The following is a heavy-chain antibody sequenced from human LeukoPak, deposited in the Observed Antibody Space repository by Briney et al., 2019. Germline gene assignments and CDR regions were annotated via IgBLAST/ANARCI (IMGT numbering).Heavy chain of an antibody. D-gene: IGHD3/OR15-3a*01. CDR3: AKDLGLYVPNYMDV. Sequence: GGSLRLSCAASGFTFSSYAMSWVRQAPGKGLEWVSDISGSGGSTYYADSVKGRFTISRDNSKNTLYLQMNSLRAEDTAVYYCAKDLGLYVPNYMDVWGKGTTVTVSS. V-gene: IGHV3-23*01. J-gene: IGHJ6*03. CDR2: ISGSGGST. CDR1: GFTFSSYA.